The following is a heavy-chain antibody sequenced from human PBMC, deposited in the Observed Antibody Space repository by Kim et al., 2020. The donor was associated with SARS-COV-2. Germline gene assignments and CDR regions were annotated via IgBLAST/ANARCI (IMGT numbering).Heavy chain of an antibody. D-gene: IGHD1-26*01. V-gene: IGHV3-21*01. CDR2: ISSSSSYI. CDR1: GFTFSSYS. J-gene: IGHJ6*02. CDR3: ARDDTTEDYYYGMDV. Sequence: GGSLRLSCAASGFTFSSYSMNWVRQAPGKGLEWVSSISSSSSYIYYADSVKGRFTISRDNAKNSLYLQMNSLRAEDTAVYYCARDDTTEDYYYGMDVWGQGTTVTVSS.